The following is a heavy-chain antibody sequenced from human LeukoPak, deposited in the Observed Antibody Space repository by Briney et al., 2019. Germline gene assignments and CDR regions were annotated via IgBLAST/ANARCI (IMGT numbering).Heavy chain of an antibody. CDR3: AREYGYNSDCSDY. D-gene: IGHD6-19*01. J-gene: IGHJ4*02. Sequence: GGSLRLSCAASGFTFSSYSMNWVRQAPGKGLEWVSSISSTSSYIYYADSVKGRFTISRDNAKNSLNLQMNSLRAEDTAVYYCAREYGYNSDCSDYWGQGTLVTVSS. CDR1: GFTFSSYS. V-gene: IGHV3-21*01. CDR2: ISSTSSYI.